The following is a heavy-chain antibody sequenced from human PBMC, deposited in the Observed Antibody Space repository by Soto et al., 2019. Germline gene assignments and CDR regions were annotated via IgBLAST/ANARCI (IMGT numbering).Heavy chain of an antibody. CDR1: GGSFSGYY. CDR3: AGLDLELQGRFAP. J-gene: IGHJ5*02. CDR2: INHSGST. V-gene: IGHV4-34*01. Sequence: SETLALTCAVYGGSFSGYYWSWIRQPPGKGLEWIGEINHSGSTNYNPSLKSRVTISVDTSKNQFSLKLSSVTAADTAVYYCAGLDLELQGRFAPWGQGTLVTVS. D-gene: IGHD1-7*01.